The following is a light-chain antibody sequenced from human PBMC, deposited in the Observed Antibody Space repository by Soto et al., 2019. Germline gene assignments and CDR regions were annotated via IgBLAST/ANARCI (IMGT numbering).Light chain of an antibody. J-gene: IGLJ1*01. V-gene: IGLV2-8*01. CDR2: EVT. CDR1: SSDIGGYNF. Sequence: QSALTQPPSASGSPGQSVAISCTGTSSDIGGYNFVSWYQQHPGKAPKLMIYEVTKRPSGVPDRFSGSKSGNTATLIVSGLQAEDEADYYCSSQGGNNNPHVFGTGTKLTVL. CDR3: SSQGGNNNPHV.